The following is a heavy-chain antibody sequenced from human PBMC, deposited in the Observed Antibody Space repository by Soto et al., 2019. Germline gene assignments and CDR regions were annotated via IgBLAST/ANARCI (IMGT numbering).Heavy chain of an antibody. V-gene: IGHV4-31*03. J-gene: IGHJ4*02. CDR1: GDSMGTGGHY. Sequence: SETLSLTCTVSGDSMGTGGHYYNWIRQVPGKGLEWIGYIYYSGATHYSPSLRPRATISRDTSKNQFSLTLISVTAADTALYYCAREKDLRATVWAYWGQG. CDR2: IYYSGAT. CDR3: AREKDLRATVWAY. D-gene: IGHD2-15*01.